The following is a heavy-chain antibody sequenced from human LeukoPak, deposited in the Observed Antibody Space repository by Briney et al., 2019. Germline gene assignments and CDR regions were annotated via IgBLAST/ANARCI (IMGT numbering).Heavy chain of an antibody. CDR2: IKTKTDGGAT. V-gene: IGHV3-15*01. J-gene: IGHJ4*02. D-gene: IGHD1-1*01. CDR1: GFTFSNAW. CDR3: TSTLGY. Sequence: KPGGSLRLSCAASGFTFSNAWMTRVRQAPGKGLEWVGRIKTKTDGGATDYAAPVKGRVTISRDDSKNTLYLQMNSLKTEVTAVYYCTSTLGYWGQGTLVTVSS.